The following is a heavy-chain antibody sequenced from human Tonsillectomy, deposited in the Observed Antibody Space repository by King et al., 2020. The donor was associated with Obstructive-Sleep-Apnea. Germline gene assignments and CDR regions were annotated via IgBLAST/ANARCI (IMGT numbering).Heavy chain of an antibody. CDR1: GDSISSYY. J-gene: IGHJ5*02. CDR2: IHYSGST. D-gene: IGHD3-3*01. Sequence: VQLQESGPGLVKPSETLSLTCTVSGDSISSYYWSWIRQPPGKGLEWIGYIHYSGSTNYNPSLKSRVTISVDTSKNQFSLKLTSVTAADTAVYYCASYDFWSGSNRFDPWGQGTLVTVSS. V-gene: IGHV4-59*01. CDR3: ASYDFWSGSNRFDP.